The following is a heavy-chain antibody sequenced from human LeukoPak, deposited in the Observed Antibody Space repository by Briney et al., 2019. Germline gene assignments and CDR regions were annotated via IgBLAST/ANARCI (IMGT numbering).Heavy chain of an antibody. CDR2: IYYSGST. CDR3: ANRVVWGGDNWFDP. Sequence: PSETLSLTCTVSGGSISSYYWSWIRQPPGKGLEWIGYIYYSGSTNYNPSLKSRVTISVDTSKNQFSLKLSSVTAADTAVYYCANRVVWGGDNWFDPWGQGTLVTVSS. J-gene: IGHJ5*02. CDR1: GGSISSYY. V-gene: IGHV4-59*01. D-gene: IGHD3-16*01.